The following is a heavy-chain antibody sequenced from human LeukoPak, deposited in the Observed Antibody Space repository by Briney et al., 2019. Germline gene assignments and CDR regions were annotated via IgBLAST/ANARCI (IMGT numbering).Heavy chain of an antibody. J-gene: IGHJ6*03. CDR2: IYYSGST. CDR3: ARDANDGYGGYMDV. CDR1: GGSISSYH. V-gene: IGHV4-59*12. Sequence: SETLSLTCTVSGGSISSYHWSWIRQPPGKGLEWIGYIYYSGSTNYNPSLKSRVTISVDTSKNQFSLKLSSVTAADTAVYYCARDANDGYGGYMDVWGQGTTVTVSS. D-gene: IGHD5-24*01.